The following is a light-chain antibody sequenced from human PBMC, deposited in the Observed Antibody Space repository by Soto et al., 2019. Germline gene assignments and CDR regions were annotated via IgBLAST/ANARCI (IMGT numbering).Light chain of an antibody. V-gene: IGKV3-20*01. CDR1: HSVSSNS. CDR2: GAS. CDR3: QQYGKSPPLT. Sequence: EIVLTQSPGTLSLSPGERATLSCRASHSVSSNSLARYQQKPAQAPRLFINGASSRAAGNTDSFSGSGSGPDFTLTISGLEPEDVAVYYCQQYGKSPPLTFAGGPRVEI. J-gene: IGKJ4*01.